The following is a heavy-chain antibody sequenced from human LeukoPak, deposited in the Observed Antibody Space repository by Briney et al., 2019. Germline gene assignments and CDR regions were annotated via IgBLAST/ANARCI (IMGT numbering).Heavy chain of an antibody. Sequence: GGSLRLSCAVSGFTVNASYMSWVRQAPGKGLEWVSLIYSGGSTHYADSVKGRFTISRDNSKTTLYLQMNSLRAEDTALYYCAKDWTYYYDSSGYYFDYWGQGTLVTVSS. J-gene: IGHJ4*02. V-gene: IGHV3-66*01. D-gene: IGHD3-22*01. CDR2: IYSGGST. CDR3: AKDWTYYYDSSGYYFDY. CDR1: GFTVNASY.